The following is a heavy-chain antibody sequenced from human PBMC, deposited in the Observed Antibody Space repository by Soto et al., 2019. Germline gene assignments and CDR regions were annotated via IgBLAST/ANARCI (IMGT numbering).Heavy chain of an antibody. CDR3: ARDSGEITIFGVVNELDP. CDR2: INAGNGNT. Sequence: GASVKVSCKASGYTFTSYAMHWVRQAPGQRLEWMGWINAGNGNTKCSQKFQGRVTITRDTSASTAYMELSSLRSEDTAVYYCARDSGEITIFGVVNELDPWGQGTLVTVSS. D-gene: IGHD3-3*01. J-gene: IGHJ5*02. V-gene: IGHV1-3*01. CDR1: GYTFTSYA.